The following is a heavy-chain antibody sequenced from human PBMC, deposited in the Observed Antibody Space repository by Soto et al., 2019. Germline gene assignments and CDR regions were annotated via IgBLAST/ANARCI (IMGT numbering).Heavy chain of an antibody. D-gene: IGHD3-9*01. J-gene: IGHJ4*02. CDR3: AKDGYLDTYYFDY. CDR1: GFTFSSYA. CDR2: ISYDGISK. Sequence: GGSLRLSCAAPGFTFSSYAMHWVRQTPGKGLEWVAVISYDGISKHYADSVKGRFSISRDDSENTLYVQMNSLRAEDTAVYYCAKDGYLDTYYFDYWGQGTLVTVSS. V-gene: IGHV3-30-3*01.